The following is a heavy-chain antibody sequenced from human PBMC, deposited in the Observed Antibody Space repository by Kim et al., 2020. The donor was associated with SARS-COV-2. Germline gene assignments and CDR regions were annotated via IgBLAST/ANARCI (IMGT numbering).Heavy chain of an antibody. CDR1: GFTFSSYS. CDR2: ISSSSSYI. Sequence: GGSLRLSCAASGFTFSSYSMNWVRQAPGKGLEWVSSISSSSSYIYYADSVKGRFTISRDNAKNSLYLQMNSLRAEDTAVYYCARDVHVTRPITIFGVAHGGVFDYWGQGTLVTVSS. CDR3: ARDVHVTRPITIFGVAHGGVFDY. D-gene: IGHD3-3*01. J-gene: IGHJ4*02. V-gene: IGHV3-21*01.